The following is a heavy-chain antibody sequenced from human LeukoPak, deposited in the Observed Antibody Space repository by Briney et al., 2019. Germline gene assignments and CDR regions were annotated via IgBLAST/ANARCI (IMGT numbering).Heavy chain of an antibody. V-gene: IGHV3-30*18. CDR2: ISYDGSNK. CDR3: AKQDPVEGYGYDY. Sequence: GGSLRLSCAASGFTFSSYGMHWVRQAPGKGLEWVAVISYDGSNKYYADSVKGRFTISRDNSKNTLYLQMNSLRAEDTAVYYCAKQDPVEGYGYDYWGQGTLVTVSS. D-gene: IGHD5-18*01. CDR1: GFTFSSYG. J-gene: IGHJ4*02.